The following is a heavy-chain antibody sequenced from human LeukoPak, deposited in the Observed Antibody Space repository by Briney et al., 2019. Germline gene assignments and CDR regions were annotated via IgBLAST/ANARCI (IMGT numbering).Heavy chain of an antibody. J-gene: IGHJ5*02. V-gene: IGHV1-18*01. Sequence: ASVKVSCKASGYTFSNYGLSWVRQAPGQGLEWMGLISAYNGGTTFAQNVQDRLTLTTDTSTSTGYMELRSLRSDDTPIYFCARVQQRGDYNYLHPWGQGTLVTVPS. CDR3: ARVQQRGDYNYLHP. CDR2: ISAYNGGT. D-gene: IGHD5-24*01. CDR1: GYTFSNYG.